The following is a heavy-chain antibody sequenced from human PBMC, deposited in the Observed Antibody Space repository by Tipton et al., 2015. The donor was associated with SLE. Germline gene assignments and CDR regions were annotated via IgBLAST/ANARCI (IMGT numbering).Heavy chain of an antibody. D-gene: IGHD3-22*01. Sequence: GSLRLSCAASGFNFEDYAMHWVRQAPGKGLEWVANIKQDGSDKNYVDSVKGRFTISREDARNPLFLQMNSLRVGDTAVYYCVRVDYDNSASGWFDAWGQGSLVTVSS. J-gene: IGHJ5*02. CDR2: IKQDGSDK. CDR3: VRVDYDNSASGWFDA. V-gene: IGHV3-7*01. CDR1: GFNFEDYA.